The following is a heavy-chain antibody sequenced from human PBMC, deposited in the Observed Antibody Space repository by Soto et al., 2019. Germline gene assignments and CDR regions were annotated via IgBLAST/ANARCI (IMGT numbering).Heavy chain of an antibody. CDR3: ARDRGTGTPGRWFDP. CDR2: ISSSSSTI. Sequence: EVQLVESGGDLVQPGGSLRLSCAASGFTFSSYSMNWVRQAPGKGLEWVSYISSSSSTIYYADSVKGRFTIPRDNAKNSLYLQMNSLRDEDTAVYYCARDRGTGTPGRWFDPWGQGTLVTVSS. J-gene: IGHJ5*02. D-gene: IGHD1-1*01. V-gene: IGHV3-48*02. CDR1: GFTFSSYS.